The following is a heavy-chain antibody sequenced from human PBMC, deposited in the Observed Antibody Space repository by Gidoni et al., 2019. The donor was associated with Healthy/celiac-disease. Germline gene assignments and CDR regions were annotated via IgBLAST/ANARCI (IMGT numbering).Heavy chain of an antibody. D-gene: IGHD4-4*01. Sequence: QVQLQQWGAGLLKPSETLSLTCAVYGGSFSGYYWSWIRQPPGKGPEWIGEINHSGSTNYNPSIKSRVTISVDTSKNKFSLKLSSVTAADTAVYYCARGRRSNFYYYYGMDVWGQGTTVTVS. CDR2: INHSGST. CDR1: GGSFSGYY. J-gene: IGHJ6*02. CDR3: ARGRRSNFYYYYGMDV. V-gene: IGHV4-34*01.